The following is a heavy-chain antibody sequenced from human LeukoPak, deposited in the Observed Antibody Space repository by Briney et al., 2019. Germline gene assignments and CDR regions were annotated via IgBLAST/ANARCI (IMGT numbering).Heavy chain of an antibody. CDR1: GGSFSDYY. Sequence: SETLSLTCAVYGGSFSDYYWSWIRQPPGKGLEWIGYIYYSGSTNYNPSLKSRVTISVDTSKNQFSLKLSSVTAADTAVYYCARDVAGTWRFDPWGQGTLVTVSS. J-gene: IGHJ5*02. D-gene: IGHD1-1*01. CDR3: ARDVAGTWRFDP. CDR2: IYYSGST. V-gene: IGHV4-59*12.